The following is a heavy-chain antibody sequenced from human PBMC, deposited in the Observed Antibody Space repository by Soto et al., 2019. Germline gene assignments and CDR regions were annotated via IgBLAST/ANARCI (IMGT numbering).Heavy chain of an antibody. D-gene: IGHD2-8*02. V-gene: IGHV3-11*01. CDR1: GFTFSDYY. CDR3: GRKGWGCIKTRRYRH. Sequence: QVQLVESGGGLVKPGGSLRLSCAASGFTFSDYYMSWIRQAPGKGLEWVSYISSSGSTIYYADSVKGRFTISRDNAKNLLYLEMNQPRGEGTGVDLCGRKGWGCIKTRRYRHWGQGTLVTVSS. J-gene: IGHJ4*02. CDR2: ISSSGSTI.